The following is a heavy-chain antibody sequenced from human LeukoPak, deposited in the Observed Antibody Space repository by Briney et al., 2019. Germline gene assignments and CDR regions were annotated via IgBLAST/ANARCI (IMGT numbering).Heavy chain of an antibody. V-gene: IGHV1-2*02. Sequence: GASVKVSCKASGYTFTDYYMHWVRQAPGQGLEWMGWINPNSGGTNYAQKFQGRVTMTRDTSISTAYMELSRLRSDDTAVYYCARNHGSSWYGPPDYWGQGTLVTVSS. D-gene: IGHD6-13*01. CDR1: GYTFTDYY. J-gene: IGHJ4*02. CDR3: ARNHGSSWYGPPDY. CDR2: INPNSGGT.